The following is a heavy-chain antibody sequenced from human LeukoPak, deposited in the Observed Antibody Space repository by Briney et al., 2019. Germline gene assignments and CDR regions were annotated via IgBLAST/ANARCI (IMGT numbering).Heavy chain of an antibody. CDR1: VFTFSIYT. V-gene: IGHV3-23*01. CDR2: ISGSGGST. D-gene: IGHD1-26*01. J-gene: IGHJ4*02. Sequence: GGSLSLSCAASVFTFSIYTMGCVRQAPGEGLEWVSAISGSGGSTYYADSVRGRFTISRDNSMNTLHVQMNSLGGEDTALYYCGKDFGIVGATGPFDYWGKGNLVTGSS. CDR3: GKDFGIVGATGPFDY.